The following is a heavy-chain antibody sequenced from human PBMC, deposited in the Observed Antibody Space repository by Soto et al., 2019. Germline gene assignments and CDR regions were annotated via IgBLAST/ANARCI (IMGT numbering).Heavy chain of an antibody. CDR2: SSGSGART. Sequence: EVQLLESGGGLVQPGGSLRLSCAASGFTFSSYAMSWVRQAPGKGLEWVSGSSGSGARTYYADSVKGRFTISRANSKTTLYLQMDSLRAGDTALFYCARRRSSGWLLPFDYWGQGTLVTVSS. J-gene: IGHJ4*02. D-gene: IGHD6-19*01. CDR3: ARRRSSGWLLPFDY. V-gene: IGHV3-23*01. CDR1: GFTFSSYA.